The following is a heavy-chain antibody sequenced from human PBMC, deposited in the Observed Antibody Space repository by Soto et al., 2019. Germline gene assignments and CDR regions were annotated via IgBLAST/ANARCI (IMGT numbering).Heavy chain of an antibody. V-gene: IGHV4-61*08. CDR3: ARDLWGYCGTDCYPLDV. D-gene: IGHD2-21*02. Sequence: SETLSLTCTVSGGSISSGGYYWSWIRQPPGKGLEWIGYMYNSGSTDYNPSLKSRVTISVDTSKNQFSLKLNSVTAADTAVYYCARDLWGYCGTDCYPLDVWGQGTTVTVSS. J-gene: IGHJ6*02. CDR2: MYNSGST. CDR1: GGSISSGGYY.